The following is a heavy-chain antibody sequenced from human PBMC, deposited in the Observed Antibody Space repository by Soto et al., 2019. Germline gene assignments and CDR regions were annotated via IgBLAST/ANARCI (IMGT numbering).Heavy chain of an antibody. CDR1: GFTFSSYA. V-gene: IGHV3-23*01. CDR2: ISGSGGST. D-gene: IGHD3-22*01. CDR3: AKVKYYYDSSGYFH. Sequence: LRLSCAASGFTFSSYAMSWVRQAPGKGLEWVSAISGSGGSTYYADSVKGRFTISRDNSKNTLYLQMNSLRAEDTAVYYCAKVKYYYDSSGYFHWGQGTLVTVSS. J-gene: IGHJ4*02.